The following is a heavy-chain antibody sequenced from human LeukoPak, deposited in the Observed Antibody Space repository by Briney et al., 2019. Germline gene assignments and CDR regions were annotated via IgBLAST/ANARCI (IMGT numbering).Heavy chain of an antibody. J-gene: IGHJ3*01. D-gene: IGHD3-9*01. Sequence: PGGSLRLSCAASGFTFSSYWMHWVRQAPGKGLVWVSRINSDGSSTSYADSVKGRFTISRDNAKNTLYLQMNSLRAGDTAVYYCAKGKWGLTINNFDVWGQGTMVTVSS. CDR1: GFTFSSYW. V-gene: IGHV3-74*01. CDR3: AKGKWGLTINNFDV. CDR2: INSDGSST.